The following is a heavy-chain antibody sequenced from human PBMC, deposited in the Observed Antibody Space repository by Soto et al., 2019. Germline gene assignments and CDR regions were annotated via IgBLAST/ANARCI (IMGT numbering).Heavy chain of an antibody. CDR3: ASHYDFWSGYPDY. CDR1: GFTFSSYS. V-gene: IGHV3-21*01. CDR2: ISSSSSYI. Sequence: GGSLRLSCAASGFTFSSYSMNWVRQAPGKGLEWVSSISSSSSYIYYADSVKGRFTISRDNAKNSLYLQMNSLRAEDTAVYYCASHYDFWSGYPDYWGQGTLVTVSS. D-gene: IGHD3-3*01. J-gene: IGHJ4*02.